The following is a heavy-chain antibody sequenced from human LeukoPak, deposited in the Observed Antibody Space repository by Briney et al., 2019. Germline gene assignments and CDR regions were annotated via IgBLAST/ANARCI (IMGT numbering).Heavy chain of an antibody. Sequence: GGSLSLSCAASGVTFGTYWMSWVRQAPGKGLEWVANINQDGSEKDYVDSVKGRFTNSRDNAQTSLSLPMNSLRAEHTAVYHCARNCSSTRCLRYGGQGTLVTVSS. CDR3: ARNCSSTRCLRY. D-gene: IGHD2-2*01. CDR1: GVTFGTYW. J-gene: IGHJ1*01. V-gene: IGHV3-7*04. CDR2: INQDGSEK.